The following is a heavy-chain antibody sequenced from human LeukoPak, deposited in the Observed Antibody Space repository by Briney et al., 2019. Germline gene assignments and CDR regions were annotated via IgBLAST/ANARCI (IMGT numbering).Heavy chain of an antibody. CDR2: ISYDGSNK. J-gene: IGHJ5*02. D-gene: IGHD3-10*01. CDR3: ARGPLWFGETYNWFDP. Sequence: GGSLRLSCAASGFTFSSYAMHWIRQASGKGLEWVAVISYDGSNKYYADSVKGRFTISRDNSKNTLYLQMNSLRAEDTAVYYCARGPLWFGETYNWFDPWGQGTLVTVSS. V-gene: IGHV3-30*04. CDR1: GFTFSSYA.